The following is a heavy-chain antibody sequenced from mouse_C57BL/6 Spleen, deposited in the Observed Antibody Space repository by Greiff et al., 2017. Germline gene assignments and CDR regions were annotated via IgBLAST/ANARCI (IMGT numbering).Heavy chain of an antibody. V-gene: IGHV1-54*01. D-gene: IGHD1-1*01. J-gene: IGHJ4*01. CDR2: INPGSGGT. CDR1: GYAFTNYL. Sequence: QVQLQQSGAELVRPGTSVKVSCKASGYAFTNYLIEWVKQRPGQGLEWIGVINPGSGGTNSNEKFKGKATLTADKSSSTAYMQLSSLTSEDSAVYFCARSYYGSSYRYAMDYWGQGTSVTVSS. CDR3: ARSYYGSSYRYAMDY.